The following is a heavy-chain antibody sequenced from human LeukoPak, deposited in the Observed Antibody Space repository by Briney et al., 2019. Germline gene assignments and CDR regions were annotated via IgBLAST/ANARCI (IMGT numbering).Heavy chain of an antibody. CDR3: GRGEYYYYMDV. CDR2: IYSGGST. D-gene: IGHD1-26*01. V-gene: IGHV3-66*01. Sequence: QSGGSLRLSCAASEFSVGSNYMTWVRQAPGKGLEWVSLIYSGGSTYYADSVKGRFTISRDNSKNTLYLQMNSLRAEDTAVYYCGRGEYYYYMDVWGKGTTVTVSS. J-gene: IGHJ6*03. CDR1: EFSVGSNY.